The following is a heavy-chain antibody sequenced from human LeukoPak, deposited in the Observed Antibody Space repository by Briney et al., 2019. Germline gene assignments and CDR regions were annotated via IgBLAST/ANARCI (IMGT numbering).Heavy chain of an antibody. CDR3: ARGGRGNLMIPKRFDY. Sequence: SETLSLTCAVYGGSFSGYYWSWIRQPPGKGLEWFGEINHSGSTNYNPSLKSRVTISVDTSKNQFSLKLSSVTAADTAVYYCARGGRGNLMIPKRFDYWGQGTLVTVSS. CDR1: GGSFSGYY. V-gene: IGHV4-34*01. CDR2: INHSGST. J-gene: IGHJ4*02. D-gene: IGHD3-3*01.